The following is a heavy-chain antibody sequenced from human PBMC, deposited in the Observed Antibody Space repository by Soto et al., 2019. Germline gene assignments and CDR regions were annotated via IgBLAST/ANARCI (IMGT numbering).Heavy chain of an antibody. CDR1: GFTFTDYW. CDR2: INSDGSRT. D-gene: IGHD4-4*01. CDR3: ARETYRGFYFDY. V-gene: IGHV3-74*01. Sequence: GGSLRLSCAAPGFTFTDYWTHWVRQAPGKGLVWVSRINSDGSRTSYADSVTGRFTISRDNAKNTLYLQMNSLRVEDTALYYCARETYRGFYFDYWGQGTMVTVYS. J-gene: IGHJ4*02.